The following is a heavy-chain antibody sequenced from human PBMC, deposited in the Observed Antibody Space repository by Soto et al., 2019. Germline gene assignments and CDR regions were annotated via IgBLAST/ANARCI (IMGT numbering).Heavy chain of an antibody. CDR2: IIPIFGIA. J-gene: IGHJ5*02. V-gene: IGHV1-69*04. CDR1: GGTFSSYA. CDR3: ARVAEAAAGPNWFDP. D-gene: IGHD6-13*01. Sequence: SVKVSCKASGGTFSSYAISWVRQAPGQGLEWMGRIIPIFGIANYAQKFQGRVTITADKSTSTAYMELSSLRSEDTAVYYCARVAEAAAGPNWFDPWGQGTLVTVSS.